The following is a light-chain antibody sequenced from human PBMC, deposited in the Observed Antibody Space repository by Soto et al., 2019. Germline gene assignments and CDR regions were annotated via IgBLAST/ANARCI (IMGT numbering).Light chain of an antibody. CDR3: QQYGEVLT. Sequence: EIVLTQSPGTLSLSPGERATLSCRASQSVSSSYLAWYQQKPGQAPRLLIYAASSRATGIPDRFSGSGSGTDFTLTISRLEPEDFAVYSCQQYGEVLTFGGGTKVEIK. J-gene: IGKJ4*01. V-gene: IGKV3-20*01. CDR1: QSVSSSY. CDR2: AAS.